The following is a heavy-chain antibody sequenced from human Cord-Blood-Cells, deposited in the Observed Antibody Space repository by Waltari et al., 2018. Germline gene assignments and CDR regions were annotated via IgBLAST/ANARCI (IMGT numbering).Heavy chain of an antibody. D-gene: IGHD6-13*01. CDR3: ATTYSSSFDY. Sequence: QVQLQQWGAGLLKPSETLSLTCAVYGGSFSGYYWSWIRQPPGKGLEWIGEINHSGSTNYNPSLKSRVTISXDTXKNQFSLKLSSVTAADTAVYYCATTYSSSFDYWGQGTLVTVSS. CDR1: GGSFSGYY. J-gene: IGHJ4*02. V-gene: IGHV4-34*01. CDR2: INHSGST.